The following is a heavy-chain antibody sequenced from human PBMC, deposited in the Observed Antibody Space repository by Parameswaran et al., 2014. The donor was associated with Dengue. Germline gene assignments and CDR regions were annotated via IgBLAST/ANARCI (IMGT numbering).Heavy chain of an antibody. J-gene: IGHJ6*03. V-gene: IGHV3-20*03. CDR3: ARDVGDYDPFGNYYYYTDV. D-gene: IGHD4-17*01. Sequence: VRQAPGKGLEWVSGINWNGGSTGYADSVKGRFTISRDNAKNSLYLQMNSLRAEDTALYYCARDVGDYDPFGNYYYYTDVWGKGTTVTVSS. CDR2: INWNGGST.